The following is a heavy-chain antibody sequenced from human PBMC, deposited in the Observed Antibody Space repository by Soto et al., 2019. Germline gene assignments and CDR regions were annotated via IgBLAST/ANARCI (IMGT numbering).Heavy chain of an antibody. J-gene: IGHJ4*02. D-gene: IGHD5-12*01. V-gene: IGHV4-39*01. CDR3: ARLPREYSGHPWDYFDY. CDR2: IYYSGST. Sequence: SETLSLTCTVSGGSISSSSYYWGWIRQPPGKGLEWIGSIYYSGSTYYNPSLKSRVTISVDTSKNQFSLKLSSVTAADTAVYYCARLPREYSGHPWDYFDYWGQGTLVTVSS. CDR1: GGSISSSSYY.